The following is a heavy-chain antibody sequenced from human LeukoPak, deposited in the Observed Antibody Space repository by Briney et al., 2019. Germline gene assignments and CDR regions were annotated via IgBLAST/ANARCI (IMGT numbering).Heavy chain of an antibody. V-gene: IGHV3-23*01. Sequence: PGGSLRLSCAASGFTFSSYAMSWVRQAPGKGLEWVSAISGSGGSTYYADSVKGRFTISRDNSKNTLSLQMNSLRAADTAVYYCAKGDWNYLPIYDYWGQGTLVTVSS. CDR1: GFTFSSYA. CDR2: ISGSGGST. J-gene: IGHJ4*02. CDR3: AKGDWNYLPIYDY. D-gene: IGHD1-7*01.